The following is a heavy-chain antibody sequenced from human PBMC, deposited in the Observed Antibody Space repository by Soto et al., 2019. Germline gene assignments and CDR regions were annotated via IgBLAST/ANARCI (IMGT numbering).Heavy chain of an antibody. CDR1: GFSFSIYE. CDR2: ISSGGITL. D-gene: IGHD1-7*01. Sequence: WGSLRLSCAASGFSFSIYEMNWVRQAPGKGLEWFSYISSGGITLHYADSVKGRFTISRDNAKHSLYLQMNNLRAEDTAVYYCARDHPNRNYGTCFDYWGQGTLVTVSS. CDR3: ARDHPNRNYGTCFDY. V-gene: IGHV3-48*03. J-gene: IGHJ4*02.